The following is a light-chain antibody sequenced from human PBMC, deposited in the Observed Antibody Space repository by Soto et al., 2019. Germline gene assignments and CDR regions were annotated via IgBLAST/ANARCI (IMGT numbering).Light chain of an antibody. CDR2: GAS. J-gene: IGKJ4*02. CDR1: QSVSKNF. CDR3: QQHGSSPPT. V-gene: IGKV3-20*01. Sequence: EIVLTQSPGTLSLSPGERATLSCRASQSVSKNFLAWYQQKPGQAPRLLISGASNRATGIPDRFRGSGYGTDFSLTSARLEPEDLAVYFCQQHGSSPPTFGGGTKVAIK.